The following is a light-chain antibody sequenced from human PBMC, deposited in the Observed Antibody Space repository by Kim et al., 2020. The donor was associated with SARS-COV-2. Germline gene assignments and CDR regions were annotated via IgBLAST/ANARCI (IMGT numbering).Light chain of an antibody. CDR3: QQSNDWPPLT. J-gene: IGKJ1*01. CDR1: QTINNK. V-gene: IGKV3-15*01. Sequence: SPEERATLPCRASQTINNKLVWYQHKPGQAPRLLIYDATTRATGVPARFIGSGSETDFTLTISSLQSEDFAVYYCQQSNDWPPLTFGQGTKVDIK. CDR2: DAT.